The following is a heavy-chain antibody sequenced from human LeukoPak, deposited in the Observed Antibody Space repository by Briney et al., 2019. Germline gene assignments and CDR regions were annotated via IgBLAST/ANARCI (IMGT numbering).Heavy chain of an antibody. J-gene: IGHJ4*02. CDR2: IYSGGST. Sequence: GGSLRLSCAASGFTVSSNYMSWVRQAPGKGLEWVSVIYSGGSTYYADSVKGRFTISRDNSKNTLYLQMNSLRAEDTAVYYCARGPSVGATTIDFDYWGQGTLVTVSP. CDR1: GFTVSSNY. D-gene: IGHD1-26*01. CDR3: ARGPSVGATTIDFDY. V-gene: IGHV3-53*01.